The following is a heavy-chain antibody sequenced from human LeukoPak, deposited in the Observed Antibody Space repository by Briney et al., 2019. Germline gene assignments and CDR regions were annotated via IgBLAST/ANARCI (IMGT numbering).Heavy chain of an antibody. CDR1: GFSFHDHV. D-gene: IGHD6-13*01. J-gene: IGHJ4*02. CDR2: ISEDGSRT. CDR3: AKKSGAAGTFDY. V-gene: IGHV3-43*02. Sequence: GGSLRLSCAASGFSFHDHVMHWVRQAPGKGLEWVSLISEDGSRTYYADSVKGRFTISRDNSKNSLSLQMKSLTTEDTALYFCAKKSGAAGTFDYWGQGTLVTVSS.